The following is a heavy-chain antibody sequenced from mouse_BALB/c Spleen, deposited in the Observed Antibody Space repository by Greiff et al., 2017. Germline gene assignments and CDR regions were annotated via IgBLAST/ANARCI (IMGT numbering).Heavy chain of an antibody. CDR1: GFAFSSYD. CDR2: ISSGGGST. Sequence: EVQLVESGGGLVKPGGSLKLSCAASGFAFSSYDMSWVRQTPEKRLEWVAYISSGGGSTYYPDTVTGRFTISRDNAKNTLYLEMSSLRSEDTAMYYCARDLTGTDFAYWGQGTLVTVSA. CDR3: ARDLTGTDFAY. V-gene: IGHV5-12-1*01. J-gene: IGHJ3*01. D-gene: IGHD4-1*01.